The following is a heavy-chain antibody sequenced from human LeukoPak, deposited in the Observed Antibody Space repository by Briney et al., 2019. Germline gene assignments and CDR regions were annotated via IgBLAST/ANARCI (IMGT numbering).Heavy chain of an antibody. CDR2: ISGSGGST. Sequence: GGSLRLSCAASGFTFSSYAMSWVRQAPGKGLEWVSAISGSGGSTYYAASVKGRFTISRDNSKNTLYLQMNSLRAEDTAVYYCATNDTKSLDIVVVPAAKGFDPWGQGTLVTVSS. CDR3: ATNDTKSLDIVVVPAAKGFDP. D-gene: IGHD2-2*01. CDR1: GFTFSSYA. V-gene: IGHV3-23*01. J-gene: IGHJ5*02.